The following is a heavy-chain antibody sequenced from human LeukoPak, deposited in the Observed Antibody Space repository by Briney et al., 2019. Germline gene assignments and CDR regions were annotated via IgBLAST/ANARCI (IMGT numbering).Heavy chain of an antibody. CDR1: GYTSTNSG. Sequence: ASVKVSCRASGYTSTNSGMSWVRQAPGQGLEWMGWISDANGNTRYAQKVQGRVTLTRDTSVNTVYLELRGLRSDDTAVYYCARASGYDWGVDYWGQGTLVTVSS. J-gene: IGHJ4*02. D-gene: IGHD5-12*01. CDR2: ISDANGNT. V-gene: IGHV1-18*01. CDR3: ARASGYDWGVDY.